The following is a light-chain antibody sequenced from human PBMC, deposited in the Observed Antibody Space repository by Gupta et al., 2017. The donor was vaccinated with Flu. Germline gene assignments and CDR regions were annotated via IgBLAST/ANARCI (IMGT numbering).Light chain of an antibody. J-gene: IGKJ5*01. Sequence: CASGEDAAPITSQGQNDIPNHLTWYQQKPGKAPKLLIYGASNWATGVPERFSGSGSGTDFTFTISSLQPEDIAVYYCQQYDTPPTNTFGQGTQLEIK. V-gene: IGKV1-33*01. CDR2: GAS. CDR1: NDIPNH. CDR3: QQYDTPPTNT.